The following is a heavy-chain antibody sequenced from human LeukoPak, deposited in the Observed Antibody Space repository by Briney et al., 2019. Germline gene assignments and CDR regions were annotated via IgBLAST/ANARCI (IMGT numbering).Heavy chain of an antibody. CDR2: IDPNSGGT. J-gene: IGHJ4*02. D-gene: IGHD5-18*01. CDR3: ARLVRGYSYGAPLYYFDY. V-gene: IGHV1-2*02. Sequence: GASVKVSCKTSGYSFTAYFMHWVRLAPGQGLEWMGWIDPNSGGTNYAQKLQGRVTMTTDTSTSTAYMELRSLRSDDTAVYYSARLVRGYSYGAPLYYFDYWGQGTLVTVSS. CDR1: GYSFTAYF.